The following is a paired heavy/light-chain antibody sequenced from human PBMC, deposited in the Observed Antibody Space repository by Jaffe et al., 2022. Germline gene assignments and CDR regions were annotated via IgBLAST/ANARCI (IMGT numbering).Light chain of an antibody. J-gene: IGLJ7*01. CDR2: EDN. CDR1: RSNIGNNY. Sequence: QSVLTQPPSVSAAPGQQVTISCSGARSNIGNNYVSWYQKIPGTAHKLLIYEDNKRPSGIPDRFSGSKSGASATLGITGLQTGDEADYYCGAWDSSLSGAVFGGGTQLTVL. CDR3: GAWDSSLSGAV. V-gene: IGLV1-51*02.
Heavy chain of an antibody. V-gene: IGHV3-48*01. Sequence: EVQLVESGGGFVQPGGSLRLSCAASGFTFSSFSMNWVRQAPGKGLEWVSYISSSGTAIYYGDSVRGRFTISRDTVKNSLYLQMSSLRADDTAVYYCARGVTIFGVVQAFDIWGQGTMVTVSS. CDR2: ISSSGTAI. J-gene: IGHJ3*02. D-gene: IGHD3-3*01. CDR3: ARGVTIFGVVQAFDI. CDR1: GFTFSSFS.